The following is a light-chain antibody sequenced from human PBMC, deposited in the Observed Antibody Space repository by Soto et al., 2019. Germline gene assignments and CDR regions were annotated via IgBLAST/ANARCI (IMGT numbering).Light chain of an antibody. CDR1: QSVSSN. V-gene: IGKV3-11*01. Sequence: ETVLTQSPAPLSLSPGERAPLSCMASQSVSSNLAWYQQKPGQAPRLLIYDASNRATGIPARFSGSGSGTDSTLTISSLEPEDFAVYYCQQRINWAYSFGQGTKLEI. J-gene: IGKJ2*03. CDR2: DAS. CDR3: QQRINWAYS.